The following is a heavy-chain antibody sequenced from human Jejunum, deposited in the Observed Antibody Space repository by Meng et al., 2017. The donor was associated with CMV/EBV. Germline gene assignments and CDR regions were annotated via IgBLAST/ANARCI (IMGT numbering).Heavy chain of an antibody. Sequence: QAGCEVKKPGTSVKVSCKASGYTFNIYNINCVRQGTGQGLEWMGRINPNNGGANYAQQFQGRVTMTTDTSISTAYMELSRLRSDDTAVYYCARDLSGYYSFVDYWGQGTLVTVSS. CDR2: INPNNGGA. D-gene: IGHD3-22*01. CDR1: GYTFNIYN. CDR3: ARDLSGYYSFVDY. J-gene: IGHJ4*02. V-gene: IGHV1-2*06.